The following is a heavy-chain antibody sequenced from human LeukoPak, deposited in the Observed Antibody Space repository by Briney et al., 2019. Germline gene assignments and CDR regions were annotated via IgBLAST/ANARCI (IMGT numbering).Heavy chain of an antibody. CDR2: IIPIFGTA. D-gene: IGHD6-6*01. J-gene: IGHJ6*03. V-gene: IGHV1-69*13. CDR1: GGTFSSYA. CDR3: ARDGIAALAEHALYYMDV. Sequence: GASVKVSCKASGGTFSSYAISWVRQAPGQGLEWMGGIIPIFGTANYAQKFQGRVTITADESTSTAYMELSSLRSEDTAVYYCARDGIAALAEHALYYMDVWGKGTTVTVSS.